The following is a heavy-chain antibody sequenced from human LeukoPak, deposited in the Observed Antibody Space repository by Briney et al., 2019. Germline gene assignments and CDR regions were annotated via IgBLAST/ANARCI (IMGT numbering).Heavy chain of an antibody. CDR1: GFTFSSYA. J-gene: IGHJ5*02. Sequence: GGSLRLSCAASGFTFSSYAMSWVRQAPGKGLEWVANIKQDGSEKYYVDSVKGRFTISRDNAKNSLYLQMNSLRAEDTAVYYCASVIRPYSSQWFDPWGQGTLVTVSA. CDR3: ASVIRPYSSQWFDP. V-gene: IGHV3-7*01. CDR2: IKQDGSEK. D-gene: IGHD6-19*01.